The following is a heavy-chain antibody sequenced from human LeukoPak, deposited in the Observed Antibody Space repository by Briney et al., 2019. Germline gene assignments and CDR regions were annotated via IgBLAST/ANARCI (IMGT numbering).Heavy chain of an antibody. D-gene: IGHD3-9*01. V-gene: IGHV1-69*04. CDR3: AREIRTYYDILTGHFDP. J-gene: IGHJ5*02. CDR1: GYTFTSYA. Sequence: ASVKVSCKASGYTFTSYAISWVRQAPGQGLEWMGRIIPILGIANYAQKFQGRVTITADKSTSTAYMELSSLRSEDTAVYYCAREIRTYYDILTGHFDPWGQGTLVTVSS. CDR2: IIPILGIA.